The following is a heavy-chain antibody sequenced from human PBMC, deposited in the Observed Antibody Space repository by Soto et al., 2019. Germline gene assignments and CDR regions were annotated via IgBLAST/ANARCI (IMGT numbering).Heavy chain of an antibody. V-gene: IGHV4-39*01. Sequence: PSETLSLTCTVSGGSISSSSYYWGWIRQPPGKGLEWIGSIYYSGSTYYNPSLKSRVTISVDTSKNQFSLKLSSVTAADTAVYYCARRKGYSSGWYPYYYGMDVWGQGTTVTVSS. D-gene: IGHD6-19*01. CDR3: ARRKGYSSGWYPYYYGMDV. CDR2: IYYSGST. J-gene: IGHJ6*02. CDR1: GGSISSSSYY.